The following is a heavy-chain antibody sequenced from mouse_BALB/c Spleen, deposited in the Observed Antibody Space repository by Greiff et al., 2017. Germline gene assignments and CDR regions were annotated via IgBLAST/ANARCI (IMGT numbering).Heavy chain of an antibody. D-gene: IGHD1-1*01. V-gene: IGHV5-6-5*01. CDR1: GFTFSSYA. J-gene: IGHJ2*01. CDR2: ISSGGST. Sequence: EVQVVESGGGLVKPGGSLKLSCAASGFTFSSYAMSWVRQTPEKRLEWVASISSGGSTYYPDSVKGRFTISRDNARNILYLQMSSLRSEDTAMYYCAREAFITTVVAYYFDYWGQGTTLTVSS. CDR3: AREAFITTVVAYYFDY.